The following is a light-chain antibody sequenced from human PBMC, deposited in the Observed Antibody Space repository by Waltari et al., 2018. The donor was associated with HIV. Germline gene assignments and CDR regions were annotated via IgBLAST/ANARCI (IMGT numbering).Light chain of an antibody. CDR1: PLPKQY. V-gene: IGLV3-25*03. CDR2: KNS. Sequence: SYELTQPPSVSVSPGQTARITCSGDPLPKQYAYWYQQKPGHAPVLLIYKNSERPSGLPERFSGSSSVTPVTLTISGVQAEDEADYYCQSAGSSGTYVVFGGGTKLTVL. CDR3: QSAGSSGTYVV. J-gene: IGLJ2*01.